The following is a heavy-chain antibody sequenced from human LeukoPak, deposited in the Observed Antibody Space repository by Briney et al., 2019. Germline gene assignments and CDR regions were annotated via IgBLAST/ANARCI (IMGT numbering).Heavy chain of an antibody. CDR3: AKGVWAAAAGIGYFDY. J-gene: IGHJ4*02. Sequence: PGGSLRLSCAASGFTFTSYGMHWVRQAPGKGLEWVAFIRYDGSNKYYADSVKGRFTISRDNSKNTLYLQMNSLRAEDTAVYYCAKGVWAAAAGIGYFDYWGQGTLVTVSS. V-gene: IGHV3-30*02. CDR2: IRYDGSNK. CDR1: GFTFTSYG. D-gene: IGHD6-13*01.